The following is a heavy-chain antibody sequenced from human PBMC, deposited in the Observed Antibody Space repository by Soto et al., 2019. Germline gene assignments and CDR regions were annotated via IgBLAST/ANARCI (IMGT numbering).Heavy chain of an antibody. D-gene: IGHD1-1*01. V-gene: IGHV1-2*02. J-gene: IGHJ5*02. CDR3: ARVTSWNARDWFDP. Sequence: QVQLVQSGAEVKKPGASVKVSCKASGYTFTGYFIHWVRDVPGQGLEYLGWINPNTGGTDYAQKFQGRVTMTRHTSISTVSMDLKRLTSADTAVYYCARVTSWNARDWFDPGGQGTLVTVSS. CDR1: GYTFTGYF. CDR2: INPNTGGT.